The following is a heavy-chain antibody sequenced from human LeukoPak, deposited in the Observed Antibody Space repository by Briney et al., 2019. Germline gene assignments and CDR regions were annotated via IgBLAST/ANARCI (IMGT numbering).Heavy chain of an antibody. CDR1: GGSISSGGYY. J-gene: IGHJ4*02. V-gene: IGHV4-30-2*01. D-gene: IGHD4-11*01. Sequence: SQTLSLTCTVSGGSISSGGYYWSWIRQPPGKGLEWIGYIYHSGSTYYNPSLKSRVTISVDTSKNQFSLKLSSVTAADTAVYYCASEATVTTLFDYWGQGTLVTVSS. CDR2: IYHSGST. CDR3: ASEATVTTLFDY.